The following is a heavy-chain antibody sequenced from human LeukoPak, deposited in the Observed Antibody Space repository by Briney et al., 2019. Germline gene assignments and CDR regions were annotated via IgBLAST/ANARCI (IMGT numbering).Heavy chain of an antibody. CDR2: IYYSGST. Sequence: SETLSLTCTVSGGSISSSSYYWGWIRQPPGKGLEWIGSIYYSGSTYYNPSLKSRVTISVDTSKNQFSLKLSSVTAADTAVYYCARHSAWIHVPLDPWGQGTLVTVSS. D-gene: IGHD5-18*01. V-gene: IGHV4-39*01. J-gene: IGHJ5*02. CDR1: GGSISSSSYY. CDR3: ARHSAWIHVPLDP.